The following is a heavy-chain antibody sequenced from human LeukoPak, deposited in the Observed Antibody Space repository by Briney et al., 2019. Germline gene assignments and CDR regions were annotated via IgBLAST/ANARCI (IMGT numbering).Heavy chain of an antibody. J-gene: IGHJ4*02. Sequence: NPGGSLRLSCAASGFTFSDYYMSWIRQAPGKGLEWVSYISSSSSYTNYADSVKGRFTISRDNAKNSLYLQMNSLRAEDTAVYYCARDCGDRITGTTLYFDYWGQGTLVTVSS. CDR1: GFTFSDYY. CDR2: ISSSSSYT. CDR3: ARDCGDRITGTTLYFDY. V-gene: IGHV3-11*05. D-gene: IGHD1-20*01.